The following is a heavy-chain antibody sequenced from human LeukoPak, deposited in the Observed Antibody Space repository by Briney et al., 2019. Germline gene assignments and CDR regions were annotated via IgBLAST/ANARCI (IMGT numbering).Heavy chain of an antibody. CDR2: INPNSGGT. CDR1: GYTFTGYY. Sequence: ASVKGSCKSSGYTFTGYYMRWVRRAPGQGLEWMGWINPNSGGTNYAQKFQGRVTMTRDTSISTAYMELSRLRSDDTAVYYCARKTSSSWYDYWGQGTLVTVSS. J-gene: IGHJ4*02. V-gene: IGHV1-2*02. CDR3: ARKTSSSWYDY. D-gene: IGHD6-13*01.